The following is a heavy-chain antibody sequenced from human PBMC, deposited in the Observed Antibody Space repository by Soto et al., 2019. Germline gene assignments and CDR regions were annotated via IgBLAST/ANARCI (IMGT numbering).Heavy chain of an antibody. CDR3: ATLNSFGSDY. J-gene: IGHJ4*02. CDR1: GFTFSNFW. D-gene: IGHD5-18*01. V-gene: IGHV3-74*03. Sequence: VSLRLSCAASGFTFSNFWMHWVRQAPGKGLVWVSRIYSDGSGPMYADSVKGRFTISRDNAKSTLYLQMNSLRAEDTAVYYCATLNSFGSDYWGRGTLVTVSS. CDR2: IYSDGSGP.